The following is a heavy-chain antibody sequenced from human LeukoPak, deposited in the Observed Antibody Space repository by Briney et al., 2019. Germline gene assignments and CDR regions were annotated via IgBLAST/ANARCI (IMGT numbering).Heavy chain of an antibody. Sequence: ASVRGSCKASGYTFTGYYMHWVRQAPGQGLEWMGWINPNSGGTNYAQKYQGGVTMTKDTSISTAYMELSRLRSDDTAVYYCARSISVAGTAGDNWGRGTVVTVSS. V-gene: IGHV1-2*02. CDR1: GYTFTGYY. CDR3: ARSISVAGTAGDN. J-gene: IGHJ4*02. CDR2: INPNSGGT. D-gene: IGHD6-19*01.